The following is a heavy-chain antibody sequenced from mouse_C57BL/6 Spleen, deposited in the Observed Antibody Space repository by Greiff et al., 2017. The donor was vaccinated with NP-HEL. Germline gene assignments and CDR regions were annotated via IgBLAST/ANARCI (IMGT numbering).Heavy chain of an antibody. CDR2: IDPSDSYT. CDR1: GYTFTSYW. CDR3: ARVYGSSYTWFAY. Sequence: QVQLQQPGAELVMPGASVKLSCKASGYTFTSYWMHWVKQRPGQGLEWIGEIDPSDSYTNYNQKFKGKSTLTVDKSSSTAYMQLSSLTSEDSAVYYCARVYGSSYTWFAYWGQGTLVTVSA. V-gene: IGHV1-69*01. J-gene: IGHJ3*01. D-gene: IGHD1-1*01.